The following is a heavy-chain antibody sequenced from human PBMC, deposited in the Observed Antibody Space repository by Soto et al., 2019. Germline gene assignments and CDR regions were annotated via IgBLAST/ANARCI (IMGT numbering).Heavy chain of an antibody. J-gene: IGHJ3*02. CDR1: GFTFSSYA. D-gene: IGHD6-19*01. V-gene: IGHV3-23*01. CDR3: AKVYSSGWSRGAFDI. Sequence: GGSLRLSCAASGFTFSSYAMSWVRQAPGKGLEWVSAISGSGGSTYYADSVKGRFTISRDNSKNTLYLQMNSLRAEDTAVCYCAKVYSSGWSRGAFDIWGQGTMVTVSS. CDR2: ISGSGGST.